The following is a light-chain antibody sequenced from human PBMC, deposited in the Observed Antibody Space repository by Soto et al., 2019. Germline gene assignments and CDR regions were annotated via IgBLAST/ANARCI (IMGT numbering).Light chain of an antibody. J-gene: IGLJ1*01. Sequence: QSALTQTPSASGSPGQSVAISCTGTSSDVGGYDYVSWYQQHPGKAPKLMIYDVSKRPSGVPDRFSGSKSGNTASLTVSGVQAEDEADYYCSSYAGTYIVFGTGTKLTVL. CDR3: SSYAGTYIV. V-gene: IGLV2-8*01. CDR1: SSDVGGYDY. CDR2: DVS.